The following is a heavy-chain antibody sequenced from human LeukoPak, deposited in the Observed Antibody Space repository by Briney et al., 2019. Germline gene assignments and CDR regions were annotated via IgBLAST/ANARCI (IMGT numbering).Heavy chain of an antibody. CDR1: GFTLSSYA. CDR2: ISYDGSNK. CDR3: ARDYSSSFNYYYYGMDV. V-gene: IGHV3-30*04. Sequence: PGRSLRLSCAASGFTLSSYAMHWVRQAPGKGLEWVAVISYDGSNKYYADSVKGRFTISRDNSKNTLYLQMNSLRAEDTAVYYCARDYSSSFNYYYYGMDVWGQGTTVTVSS. J-gene: IGHJ6*02. D-gene: IGHD6-13*01.